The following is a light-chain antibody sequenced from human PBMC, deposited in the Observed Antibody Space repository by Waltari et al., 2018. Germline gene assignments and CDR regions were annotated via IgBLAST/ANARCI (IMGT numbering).Light chain of an antibody. V-gene: IGLV2-14*01. CDR3: SSYTTNSPYV. CDR1: SSAVGGYKY. Sequence: QSALTQPASVSGSPGQSITISCTGTSSAVGGYKYVSWYQQHPGKAPKLMIYEVSNRPSGVSNRFSGSKSGNTASLTISGLQAEDEADYYCSSYTTNSPYVFGTGTKVTVL. CDR2: EVS. J-gene: IGLJ1*01.